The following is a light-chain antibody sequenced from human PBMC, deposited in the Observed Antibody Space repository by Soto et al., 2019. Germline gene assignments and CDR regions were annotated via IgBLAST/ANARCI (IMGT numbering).Light chain of an antibody. J-gene: IGKJ2*01. V-gene: IGKV3-20*01. CDR1: QSVISSY. CDR3: PQYGSSPYT. CDR2: AAS. Sequence: EIVVTQSPGTLSLSPGERATLSCRASQSVISSYLAWYQQKLGQAPRLLIFAASSRATGIPDRFNGSGSGTDFALTISRMEPEDFAVYSCPQYGSSPYTFGEGTKLEIK.